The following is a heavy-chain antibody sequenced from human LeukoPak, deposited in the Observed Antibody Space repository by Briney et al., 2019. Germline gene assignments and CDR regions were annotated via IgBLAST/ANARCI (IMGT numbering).Heavy chain of an antibody. CDR2: IYYSGST. D-gene: IGHD5-12*01. V-gene: IGHV4-31*03. CDR1: GGSISSGGYY. J-gene: IGHJ6*02. CDR3: ARDRGYSGYDAYYYYYGMDV. Sequence: SETLSLTCTVSGGSISSGGYYWSWIRQHPGKGLEWIGYIYYSGSTYYNPSLKSRVTISVDTSKNQFSLKLSSVTAADTAVYYCARDRGYSGYDAYYYYYGMDVWGQGTTVTVSS.